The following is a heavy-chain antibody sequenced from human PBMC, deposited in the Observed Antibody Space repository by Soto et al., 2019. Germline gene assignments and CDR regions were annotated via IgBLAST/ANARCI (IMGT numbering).Heavy chain of an antibody. D-gene: IGHD3-10*01. J-gene: IGHJ3*01. V-gene: IGHV1-46*01. CDR1: GYTFTKHY. CDR3: ARGSSSGSGGSGVLNV. Sequence: QVQLAQSGAEVKKPGASVKVSCQASGYTFTKHYMHWVRQAPGQGLEWMGVINTGNASPRYEQKFKGRVTVTSDTSTSTVCMELTSMTSYDTAVYYCARGSSSGSGGSGVLNVWGQGTMVTVSS. CDR2: INTGNASP.